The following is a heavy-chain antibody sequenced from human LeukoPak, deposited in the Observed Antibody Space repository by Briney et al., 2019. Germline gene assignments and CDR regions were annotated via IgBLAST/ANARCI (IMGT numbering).Heavy chain of an antibody. J-gene: IGHJ2*01. CDR2: ISRSGSST. CDR3: AKGGDILTGYYLYWYFDL. CDR1: GFTFSAYA. D-gene: IGHD3-9*01. V-gene: IGHV3-23*01. Sequence: PGGSLRLPCAASGFTFSAYAMSWVRQAPGKGLEWVSAISRSGSSTDYADSVKGRFTISRDNSKNTLYLQMNSLRPEDTAAYYCAKGGDILTGYYLYWYFDLWGRGTLVTVSS.